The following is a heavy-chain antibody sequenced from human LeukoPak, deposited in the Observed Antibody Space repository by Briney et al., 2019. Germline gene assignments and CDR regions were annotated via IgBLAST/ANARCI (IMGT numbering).Heavy chain of an antibody. V-gene: IGHV5-51*01. CDR2: NYHDDSDT. Sequence: GESLKFSCKASGDSFSRYWIGWVRQMPGKGLEWMGSNYHDDSDTNYSPSFQSQVTISVDKSTNTASLQLDTLKASDTAMYYCARGDFPGYLALLYWGQGTQLTVSS. CDR3: ARGDFPGYLALLY. CDR1: GDSFSRYW. J-gene: IGHJ4*02. D-gene: IGHD2-21*01.